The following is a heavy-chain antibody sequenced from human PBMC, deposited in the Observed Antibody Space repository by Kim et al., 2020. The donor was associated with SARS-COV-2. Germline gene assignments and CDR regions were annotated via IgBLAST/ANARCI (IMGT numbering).Heavy chain of an antibody. J-gene: IGHJ4*02. CDR1: GFTVSSNY. CDR2: IYSGDRT. V-gene: IGHV3-53*01. Sequence: GGSLRLSCAASGFTVSSNYMSWVRQAAGKGLEWVSMIYSGDRTYYADSVKGRFTISRDNSKNTVYLQMNSLRAEDTAVYYCVRWGDSHGYGAYYFDYWGLGTPVTVSS. CDR3: VRWGDSHGYGAYYFDY. D-gene: IGHD5-18*01.